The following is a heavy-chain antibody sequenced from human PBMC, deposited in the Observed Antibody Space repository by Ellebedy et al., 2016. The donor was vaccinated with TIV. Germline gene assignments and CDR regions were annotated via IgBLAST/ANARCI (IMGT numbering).Heavy chain of an antibody. CDR1: EFSFSNYG. CDR3: AKDGAMVRGVPSSYAMDV. V-gene: IGHV3-30*18. J-gene: IGHJ6*02. D-gene: IGHD3-10*01. CDR2: ISNDGSNK. Sequence: GGSLRLXCEASEFSFSNYGMYWVRQAPGKGLEWVAVISNDGSNKWYADSVKGRFTISRDNSKNTLFLQMNSLRVEDTARYYCAKDGAMVRGVPSSYAMDVWGQGTTVTVSS.